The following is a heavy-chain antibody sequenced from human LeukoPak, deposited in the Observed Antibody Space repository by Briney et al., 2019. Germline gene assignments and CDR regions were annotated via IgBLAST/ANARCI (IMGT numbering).Heavy chain of an antibody. CDR1: GFTFREHY. V-gene: IGHV3-72*01. Sequence: GCSLSLSCAASGFTFREHYMVWLRQAPGAGLEGVGRTRNQANTNTTDYSASVNSRFIITRDDSKNSLYLQMNSPKTEDTAVDYCARVQARWLQPIDYWGQGTLVTVSS. CDR3: ARVQARWLQPIDY. J-gene: IGHJ4*02. D-gene: IGHD5-24*01. CDR2: TRNQANTNTT.